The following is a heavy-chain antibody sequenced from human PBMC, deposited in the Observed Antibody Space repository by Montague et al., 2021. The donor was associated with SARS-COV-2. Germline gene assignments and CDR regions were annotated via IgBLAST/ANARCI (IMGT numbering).Heavy chain of an antibody. CDR3: AMRGGALDAFDI. CDR2: IYYSRST. CDR1: GGSIRTSSYD. V-gene: IGHV4-39*01. Sequence: SETLSLTCTVSGGSIRTSSYDWGWIRQPPGKGLDWIGRIYYSRSTYYNPSLKSRVTISVDTSKNQFSLKLSSVTAADTAVYYCAMRGGALDAFDIWGQGTMVIVSS. D-gene: IGHD4-17*01. J-gene: IGHJ3*02.